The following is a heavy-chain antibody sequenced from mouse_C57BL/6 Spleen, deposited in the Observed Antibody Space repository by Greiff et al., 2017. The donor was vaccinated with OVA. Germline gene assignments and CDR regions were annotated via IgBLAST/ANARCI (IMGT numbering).Heavy chain of an antibody. CDR1: GYTFTSYW. CDR2: IDPSDSYT. J-gene: IGHJ4*01. D-gene: IGHD1-1*01. CDR3: ARKVPPTVVAPDY. Sequence: QVQLQQPGAELVKPGASVKLSCKASGYTFTSYWMQWVKQRPGQGLEWIGEIDPSDSYTNYNQKFKGKATLTVDTASSTAYMQLSSLTSEDSAVYYCARKVPPTVVAPDYWGQGTSVTVSS. V-gene: IGHV1-50*01.